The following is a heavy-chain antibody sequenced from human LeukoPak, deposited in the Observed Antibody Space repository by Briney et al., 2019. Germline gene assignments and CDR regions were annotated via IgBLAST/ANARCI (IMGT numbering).Heavy chain of an antibody. V-gene: IGHV4-34*01. Sequence: KSSETLSLTCAVYGGSFSGYYWSWIRQPPGKGLEWIGEINHSGSTNYNPSLKSRVTISVDTSKNQFSLKLSSVTAADTAVYYCARGLVGGDIVVVPAAPNVNWFDPWGQGTLVTVSS. CDR3: ARGLVGGDIVVVPAAPNVNWFDP. D-gene: IGHD2-2*01. J-gene: IGHJ5*02. CDR2: INHSGST. CDR1: GGSFSGYY.